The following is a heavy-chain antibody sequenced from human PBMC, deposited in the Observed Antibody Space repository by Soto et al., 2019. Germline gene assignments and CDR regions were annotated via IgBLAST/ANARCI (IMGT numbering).Heavy chain of an antibody. Sequence: QVQLVQSGAEVKKPGASVKVSCKASGYTFTGYYMHCVRQAPGQGLEWMGWINPNSGGTNYAQKFQGWVTMTRDTSISTAYMELSRLRSDDTAVYYCARGYGSGSLYYYGMDVWGQGTTVTVSS. CDR1: GYTFTGYY. D-gene: IGHD3-10*01. CDR2: INPNSGGT. J-gene: IGHJ6*02. V-gene: IGHV1-2*04. CDR3: ARGYGSGSLYYYGMDV.